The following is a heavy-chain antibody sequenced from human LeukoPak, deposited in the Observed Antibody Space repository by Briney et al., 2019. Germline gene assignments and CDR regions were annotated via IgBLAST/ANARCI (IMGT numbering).Heavy chain of an antibody. CDR3: ARDRGGGGSCLFDY. Sequence: GGSLRLSCAASGFTFSGYEMNWVRQAPGKGLEWVSYISSSGSTIYYADSVKGRFTISRDNAKNSLYLQMNSLRAEDTAVYYCARDRGGGGSCLFDYWGQGTLVTVPS. J-gene: IGHJ4*02. D-gene: IGHD2-15*01. CDR2: ISSSGSTI. V-gene: IGHV3-48*03. CDR1: GFTFSGYE.